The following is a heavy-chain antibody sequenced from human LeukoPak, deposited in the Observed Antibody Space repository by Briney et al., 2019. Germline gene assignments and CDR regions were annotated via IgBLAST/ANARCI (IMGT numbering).Heavy chain of an antibody. CDR2: IIPIFGTA. Sequence: SVKVSCKASGGTFSSYAISWVRQAPGQGLEWMGGIIPIFGTANYAQKLQGRVTMTTDTSTSTAYMELRSLRSDDTAVYYCARGGRKKTPDYWGQGTLVTVSS. CDR1: GGTFSSYA. J-gene: IGHJ4*02. D-gene: IGHD2-15*01. CDR3: ARGGRKKTPDY. V-gene: IGHV1-69*05.